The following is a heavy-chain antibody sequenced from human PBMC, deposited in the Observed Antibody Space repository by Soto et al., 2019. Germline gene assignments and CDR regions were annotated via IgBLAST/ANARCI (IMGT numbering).Heavy chain of an antibody. D-gene: IGHD3-22*01. CDR2: IYYSGGT. CDR3: ARDASDSSGYYYDY. Sequence: PSETLSLTCTVSGGSVSSGSYYWSWIRQPPGKGLEWIGYIYYSGGTNYNPSLKSRVTISVDTSKNQFSLKLSSVTAADTAVYYCARDASDSSGYYYDYWGQGTLVTVSS. J-gene: IGHJ4*02. V-gene: IGHV4-61*01. CDR1: GGSVSSGSYY.